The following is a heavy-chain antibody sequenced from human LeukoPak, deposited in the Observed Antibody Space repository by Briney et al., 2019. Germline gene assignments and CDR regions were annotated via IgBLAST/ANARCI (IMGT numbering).Heavy chain of an antibody. Sequence: GWSLRLSCAASGLTFSSYWMSWVRQAPGKGLEWVANIKQDGSEKHYVDSVTGRFTISRDNTKNSLYLQMNSLRADDTAVYYCARDLAGPPQEAFDIWGQGTMVTVSS. CDR3: ARDLAGPPQEAFDI. CDR1: GLTFSSYW. V-gene: IGHV3-7*01. J-gene: IGHJ3*02. CDR2: IKQDGSEK.